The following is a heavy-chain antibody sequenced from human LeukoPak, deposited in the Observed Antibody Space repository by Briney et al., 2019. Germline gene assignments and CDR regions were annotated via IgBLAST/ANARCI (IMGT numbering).Heavy chain of an antibody. V-gene: IGHV3-15*07. Sequence: GGSLRLSCAASGFRFIDYGMHWVRQPPGKGLEWVGRIKTKSGGGTIDYAAPVRGRFTISRDDSENTLYLQMNSLKTEDTALYYCSTDQGGDILTGCWGQGTLVTVSS. J-gene: IGHJ4*02. CDR3: STDQGGDILTGC. CDR1: GFRFIDYG. D-gene: IGHD3-9*01. CDR2: IKTKSGGGTI.